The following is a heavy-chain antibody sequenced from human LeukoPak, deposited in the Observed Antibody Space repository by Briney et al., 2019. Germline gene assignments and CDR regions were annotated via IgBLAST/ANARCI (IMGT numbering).Heavy chain of an antibody. V-gene: IGHV3-30-3*01. J-gene: IGHJ4*02. CDR2: ISYDGSNK. CDR3: ARGVHMTTVVTPLTG. D-gene: IGHD4-17*01. CDR1: GFTFSSYA. Sequence: GGSLRLSCAASGFTFSSYAMHWVRQAPGKGLEWVAVISYDGSNKYYADSVKGRFTISRDNAKNSLYLQMNSLRAEDTAVYYCARGVHMTTVVTPLTGWGQGTLVTVSS.